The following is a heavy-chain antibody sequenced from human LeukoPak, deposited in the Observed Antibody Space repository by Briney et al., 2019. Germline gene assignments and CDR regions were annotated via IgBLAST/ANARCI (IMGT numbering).Heavy chain of an antibody. CDR2: ISSNGGST. CDR3: ARMYYDFWSGIRGDYYYYMDV. J-gene: IGHJ6*03. CDR1: GFTFSSYA. D-gene: IGHD3-3*01. Sequence: PGGSLRLSCAASGFTFSSYAMHWVHQAPGKGLEYVSAISSNGGSTYYANSVKGRFTISRDNSKNTLYLQMGSLRAEDMAVYYCARMYYDFWSGIRGDYYYYMDVWGKGTTVTVSS. V-gene: IGHV3-64*01.